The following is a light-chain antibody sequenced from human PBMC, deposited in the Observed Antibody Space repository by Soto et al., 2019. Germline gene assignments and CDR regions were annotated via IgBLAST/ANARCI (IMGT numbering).Light chain of an antibody. J-gene: IGKJ1*01. CDR2: DAS. CDR3: QHYNIFWT. CDR1: QSISSW. Sequence: DIQMTQSPSTLAASVGDRVTITCRASQSISSWLAWYQQKPGKAPKLLIYDASSLESGVPSRFSGSGSGTEFILTISSLQPDDFATYYSQHYNIFWTFVQGTKLDIK. V-gene: IGKV1-5*01.